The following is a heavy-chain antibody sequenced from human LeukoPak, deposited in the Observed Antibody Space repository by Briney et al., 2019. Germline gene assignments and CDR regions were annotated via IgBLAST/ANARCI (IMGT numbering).Heavy chain of an antibody. J-gene: IGHJ4*02. CDR2: INSDGSST. CDR3: ARDHMVRGVMAY. V-gene: IGHV3-74*01. D-gene: IGHD3-10*01. Sequence: GGSLRLSCAASGFTFSSYWMHWVRQAPGKRLVWVSRINSDGSSTSYADSAKGRFTISRDNAKNTLYLQMNSLRAEDTAVYYCARDHMVRGVMAYWGQGTLVTVSS. CDR1: GFTFSSYW.